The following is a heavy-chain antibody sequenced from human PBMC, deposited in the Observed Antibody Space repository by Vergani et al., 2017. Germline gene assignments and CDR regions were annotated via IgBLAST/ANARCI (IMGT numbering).Heavy chain of an antibody. J-gene: IGHJ4*02. Sequence: EVQLVESGGGLVKPGGSLRLSCAASGFTFSNAWMNWVRQAPGKGLEWVGRIKSKTDGGTTDYAAPVNGRFTISRDDSKNTLYLQMNSLKTEDTAVYYCTTDPALIVVVLASNYWGQGTLVTVSS. CDR1: GFTFSNAW. V-gene: IGHV3-15*07. D-gene: IGHD2-15*01. CDR3: TTDPALIVVVLASNY. CDR2: IKSKTDGGTT.